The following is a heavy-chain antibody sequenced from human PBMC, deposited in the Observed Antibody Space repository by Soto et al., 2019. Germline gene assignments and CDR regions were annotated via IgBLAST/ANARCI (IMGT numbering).Heavy chain of an antibody. J-gene: IGHJ4*02. CDR2: MQPGYSDT. CDR3: ERLRDQQWLLFDY. Sequence: RSNSYWTDCVRHIPGKILERVAIMQPGYSDTRYSPSFHARVTCSADESFSTAYVQLRRLKASHPAMYYCERLRDQQWLLFDYCGQGTLATVSS. D-gene: IGHD6-19*01. V-gene: IGHV5-51*01. CDR1: RSNSYW.